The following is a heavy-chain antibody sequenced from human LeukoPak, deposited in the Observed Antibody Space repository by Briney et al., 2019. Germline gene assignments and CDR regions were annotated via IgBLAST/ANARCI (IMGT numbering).Heavy chain of an antibody. CDR1: GGSFSGYY. CDR3: ARDGYYYGSGSYYSLNWFDP. V-gene: IGHV4-34*01. CDR2: INHSGST. J-gene: IGHJ5*02. Sequence: PSETLSLTCAVSGGSFSGYYWSWIRQPPGKGLEWIGEINHSGSTNYNPSLKSRVTISVDTSKNQFSLKLSSVTAADTAVYYCARDGYYYGSGSYYSLNWFDPWGQGTLVTVSS. D-gene: IGHD3-10*01.